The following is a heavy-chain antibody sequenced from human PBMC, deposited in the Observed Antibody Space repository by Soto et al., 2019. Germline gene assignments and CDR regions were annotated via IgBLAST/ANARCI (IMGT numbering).Heavy chain of an antibody. D-gene: IGHD6-25*01. V-gene: IGHV1-18*04. CDR2: ISANRGNT. J-gene: IGHJ4*02. CDR3: VSDPQRNDY. CDR1: GYSFTSYG. Sequence: QVQLVQSGPEVKKPGASVKVSCKASGYSFTSYGVSWVRQAPGQGLEWMGWISANRGNTDYAQKFRGRVTMTTETSTSTAYMDLRSLRSDDTAVYYCVSDPQRNDYWGQGTLVTVSS.